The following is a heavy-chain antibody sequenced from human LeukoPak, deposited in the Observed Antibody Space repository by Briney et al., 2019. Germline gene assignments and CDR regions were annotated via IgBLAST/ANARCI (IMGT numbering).Heavy chain of an antibody. CDR3: VAAAWGF. Sequence: GGSLRLSCAASGFTFDDYAMHWVRQAPGKGLEWVSLISGDGGSTYYADSVKGRFTISRDNSKNSLYLQMNSLRTGDTALYYCVAAAWGFWGQGTLVTVSS. CDR1: GFTFDDYA. J-gene: IGHJ4*02. D-gene: IGHD2-15*01. CDR2: ISGDGGST. V-gene: IGHV3-43*02.